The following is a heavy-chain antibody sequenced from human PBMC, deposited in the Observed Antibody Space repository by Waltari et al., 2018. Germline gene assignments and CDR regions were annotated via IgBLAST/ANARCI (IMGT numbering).Heavy chain of an antibody. CDR2: IYYSGST. CDR3: ARGGGVVTPFDY. D-gene: IGHD2-21*02. V-gene: IGHV4-59*01. J-gene: IGHJ4*02. CDR1: GGSISSYY. Sequence: QVQLQESGPGLVKPSETLSLTCTVSGGSISSYYWSWIRQPPGKGLEWIGYIYYSGSTNYNPSLKSRVTISVDTSKTQFSLKLSSLTAADTAVYYCARGGGVVTPFDYWGQGTLVTVSS.